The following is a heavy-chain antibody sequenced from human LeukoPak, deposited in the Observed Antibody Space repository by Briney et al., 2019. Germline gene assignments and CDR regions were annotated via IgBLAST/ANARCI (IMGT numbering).Heavy chain of an antibody. CDR2: INHSGST. CDR3: ARVSASTWAFDI. CDR1: GGSFSGYY. V-gene: IGHV4-34*01. J-gene: IGHJ3*02. Sequence: SETLTLTCADYGGSFSGYYWSWIRQPPGKELEWIGEINHSGSTNYNPSLKSRVTISVDTSKNQFSLKLSSVTAADTAVYYCARVSASTWAFDIWGQGTMVTVSS. D-gene: IGHD5/OR15-5a*01.